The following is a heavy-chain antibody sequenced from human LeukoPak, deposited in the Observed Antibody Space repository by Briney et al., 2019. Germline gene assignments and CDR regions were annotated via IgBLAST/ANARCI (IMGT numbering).Heavy chain of an antibody. D-gene: IGHD1-26*01. Sequence: GGSLRLSCAASGFTFSSNWMHWVRQAPGKGLVWVSRINEDGSTTNYADSVKGRSTIFRDNAKDTLYLQMNGLRAEDTAVYHCIRDLGGRSGYWGQGTLVTVSS. V-gene: IGHV3-74*01. CDR1: GFTFSSNW. CDR3: IRDLGGRSGY. CDR2: INEDGSTT. J-gene: IGHJ4*02.